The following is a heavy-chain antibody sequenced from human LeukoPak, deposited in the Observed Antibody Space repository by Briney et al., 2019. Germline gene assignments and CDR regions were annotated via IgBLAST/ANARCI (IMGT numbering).Heavy chain of an antibody. V-gene: IGHV3-48*03. J-gene: IGHJ4*02. CDR3: ARDRSVAGKPQYYFDY. Sequence: GGSLRLSCAVSGFTFSSYEMNWVRQAPGKGLEWVSYISSSGSTIYYADSVKGRFTTSRDNAKNSLYLQMNSLRAEDTAVYYCARDRSVAGKPQYYFDYWGQGTLVTVSS. CDR2: ISSSGSTI. D-gene: IGHD6-19*01. CDR1: GFTFSSYE.